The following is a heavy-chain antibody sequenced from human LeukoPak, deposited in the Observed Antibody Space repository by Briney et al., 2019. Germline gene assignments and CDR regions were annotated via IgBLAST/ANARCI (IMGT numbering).Heavy chain of an antibody. D-gene: IGHD2-15*01. CDR3: ARDGRVAATLRAFDI. CDR2: ISSSGSTI. Sequence: PGGSLRLSCAASGFTFSNAWMSWVRQAPGKGLGWLSYISSSGSTIYYADSVKGRFTISRDNAENSLYLQMNSLRAEDTAIYYCARDGRVAATLRAFDIWGQGTIVTVSS. V-gene: IGHV3-11*01. J-gene: IGHJ3*02. CDR1: GFTFSNAW.